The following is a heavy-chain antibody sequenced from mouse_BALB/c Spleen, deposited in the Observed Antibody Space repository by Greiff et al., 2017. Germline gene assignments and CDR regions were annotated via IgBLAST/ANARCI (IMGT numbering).Heavy chain of an antibody. CDR1: GFTFTDHY. CDR2: IRNKANGYTT. J-gene: IGHJ3*01. V-gene: IGHV7-3*02. Sequence: EVKLVESGGGLVQPGGSLRLSCATSGFTFTDHYMSWVRQPPGKALEWLGFIRNKANGYTTEYSASVKGRFTISRDNSQSILYLQMNTLRAEDSATYYCARDDGGNFFAYWGQGTLVTVSA. CDR3: ARDDGGNFFAY. D-gene: IGHD1-1*02.